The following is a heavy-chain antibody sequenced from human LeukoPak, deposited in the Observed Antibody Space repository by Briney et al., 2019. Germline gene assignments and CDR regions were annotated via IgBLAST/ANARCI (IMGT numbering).Heavy chain of an antibody. CDR1: AAPISSYY. CDR2: IYYSGST. V-gene: IGHV4-59*01. CDR3: ARGGSLVGTTPHDTFDI. Sequence: LETLSLTCTVSAAPISSYYWSWIRQPPGKGLEWIGYIYYSGSTNYNPSLKSRVAISVDTSKNQVSLRLSSVTAADTAVYYCARGGSLVGTTPHDTFDIWGQGTVVTVS. J-gene: IGHJ3*02. D-gene: IGHD1-26*01.